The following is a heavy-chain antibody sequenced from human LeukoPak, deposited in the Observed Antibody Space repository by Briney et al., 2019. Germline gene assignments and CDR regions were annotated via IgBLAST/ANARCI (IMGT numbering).Heavy chain of an antibody. CDR2: INWDGGST. V-gene: IGHV3-20*04. D-gene: IGHD6-13*01. J-gene: IGHJ4*02. Sequence: GGSLRLSCVDSGFTFDDYGMSWVRHLPGEGLEWVAGINWDGGSTFYADSVKGRFIISRDNAKNSLFLQMNSLRVEDTALYYCARDLSSNWYNFAYWGQGTLVTVSS. CDR3: ARDLSSNWYNFAY. CDR1: GFTFDDYG.